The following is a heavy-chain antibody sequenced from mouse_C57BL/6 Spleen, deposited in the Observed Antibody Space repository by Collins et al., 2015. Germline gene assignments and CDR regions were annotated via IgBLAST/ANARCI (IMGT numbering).Heavy chain of an antibody. CDR1: GFSLSTSGMG. V-gene: IGHV8-8*01. Sequence: QVTLKESGPGILQPSQTLSLTCSFSGFSLSTSGMGVGWIRQPSGKGLEWLAHIWWDDDKRYNPALKSRLTISKDTSSNQVFLKIASVDTADTATYYCARRGVRAPYAMDYWGQGTSVTVSS. D-gene: IGHD2-14*01. CDR2: IWWDDDK. J-gene: IGHJ4*01. CDR3: ARRGVRAPYAMDY.